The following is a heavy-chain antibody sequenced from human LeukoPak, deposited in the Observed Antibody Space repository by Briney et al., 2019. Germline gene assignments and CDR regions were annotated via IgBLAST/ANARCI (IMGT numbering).Heavy chain of an antibody. D-gene: IGHD6-19*01. CDR1: GFTFYDYD. CDR3: ARVSDISVAAYFDY. J-gene: IGHJ4*02. CDR2: INWNGGRI. V-gene: IGHV3-20*04. Sequence: PGGSLRLSCAASGFTFYDYDMSWVRQAPGKGLEWVSGINWNGGRIGYADSLKGRFTISRDNAKNSLYLQMNSLRAEDTAFYYCARVSDISVAAYFDYWGQGTLVTVSS.